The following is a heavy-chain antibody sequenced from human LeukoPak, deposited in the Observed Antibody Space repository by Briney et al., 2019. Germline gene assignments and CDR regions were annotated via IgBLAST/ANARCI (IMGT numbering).Heavy chain of an antibody. J-gene: IGHJ4*02. CDR1: GYTFTGYY. Sequence: ASVKVSCKASGYTFTGYYMHWVRQAPGQGLEWMGWISAYNGNTNYAQKLQGRVTMTTDTSTSTAYMELRSLRSDDTAVYYCARETGGGSYFVDYWGQGTLVTVSS. CDR3: ARETGGGSYFVDY. CDR2: ISAYNGNT. V-gene: IGHV1-18*04. D-gene: IGHD1-26*01.